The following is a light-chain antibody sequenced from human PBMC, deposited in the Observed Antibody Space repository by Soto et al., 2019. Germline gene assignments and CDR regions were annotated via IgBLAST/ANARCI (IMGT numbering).Light chain of an antibody. CDR3: QQRSSWPLT. J-gene: IGKJ3*01. Sequence: EIVLTQSPGTPSLSPGERVTLSCRASQSVTNSYVAWYQQKPGQAPRLLIYDAATRATGIPDRFSGSGSGTDFTLTISSLEPEDFAVYYCQQRSSWPLTFGPGTKVDI. CDR2: DAA. V-gene: IGKV3D-20*02. CDR1: QSVTNSY.